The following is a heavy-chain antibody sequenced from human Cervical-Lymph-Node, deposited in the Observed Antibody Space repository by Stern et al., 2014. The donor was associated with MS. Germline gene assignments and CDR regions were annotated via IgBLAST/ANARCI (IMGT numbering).Heavy chain of an antibody. J-gene: IGHJ4*02. Sequence: QLQLQESGPGLVKPSETLSRTCTVSGGSISSSYYWGWIRQSLGKGLEWIGSIDDTGRTFYNPALKSRVTISVDTSTHKFSLKPSSVTAADTAVYYCVRQVTVRSRFDYWGQGTLVTVSS. CDR2: IDDTGRT. CDR3: VRQVTVRSRFDY. CDR1: GGSISSSYY. V-gene: IGHV4-39*01. D-gene: IGHD4-11*01.